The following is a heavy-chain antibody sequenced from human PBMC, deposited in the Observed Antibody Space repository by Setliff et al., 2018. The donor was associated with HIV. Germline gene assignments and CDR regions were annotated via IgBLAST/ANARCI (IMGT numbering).Heavy chain of an antibody. Sequence: SVKVSCKASGGTFSSYTISWVRQAPGQGLEWMGGIIPILGIANYAQKFQGRVTITTDESTSTAYMELSGLRSEDTAVYYCARDFGGYCSSMSCPGLFDPWGQGTLVTVSS. D-gene: IGHD2-2*01. V-gene: IGHV1-69*16. CDR1: GGTFSSYT. J-gene: IGHJ5*02. CDR3: ARDFGGYCSSMSCPGLFDP. CDR2: IIPILGIA.